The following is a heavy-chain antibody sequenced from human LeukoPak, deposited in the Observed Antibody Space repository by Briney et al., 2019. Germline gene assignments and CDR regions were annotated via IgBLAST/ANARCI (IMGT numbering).Heavy chain of an antibody. J-gene: IGHJ5*02. D-gene: IGHD2-15*01. CDR2: INHSGST. CDR3: ARGGVAAIVWFDP. CDR1: GGSFSGYY. V-gene: IGHV4-34*01. Sequence: PSETLSLTCAVYGGSFSGYYWSWIRQPPGKGLEWIGEINHSGSTNYNPSLKSRVTISVDTSKNQFSLKLSSVTAADTAVYYCARGGVAAIVWFDPWGQGTLVTVSS.